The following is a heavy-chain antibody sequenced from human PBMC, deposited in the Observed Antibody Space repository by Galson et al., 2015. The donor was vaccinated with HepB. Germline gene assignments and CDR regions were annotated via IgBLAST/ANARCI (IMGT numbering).Heavy chain of an antibody. CDR3: AHRIYSSDGEGFDY. CDR1: GFSLNTGGVG. D-gene: IGHD6-19*01. V-gene: IGHV2-5*01. Sequence: PALVKPTQTLTLTCTFSGFSLNTGGVGVGWIRQPPGKALEWPALFYWNDDKSYSPSLESRLTITKDTSKNQVVLTMTNMDPVDTATYYCAHRIYSSDGEGFDYWGQGTLVTVSS. CDR2: FYWNDDK. J-gene: IGHJ4*02.